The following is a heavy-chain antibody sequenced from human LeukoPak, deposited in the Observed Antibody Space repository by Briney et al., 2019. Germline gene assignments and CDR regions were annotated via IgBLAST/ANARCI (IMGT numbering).Heavy chain of an antibody. V-gene: IGHV3-23*01. CDR1: GFVFSSYT. CDR3: AKANCGSECYYNLDY. D-gene: IGHD2-21*01. CDR2: ISGRGART. J-gene: IGHJ4*02. Sequence: GGSLILSCAASGFVFSSYTMAWVRQAPGKGLEWVSGISGRGARTFYADSVKGRSTISRDNSKNTLYLQMTSLRAEDTALYYCAKANCGSECYYNLDYWGQGTLVTVSS.